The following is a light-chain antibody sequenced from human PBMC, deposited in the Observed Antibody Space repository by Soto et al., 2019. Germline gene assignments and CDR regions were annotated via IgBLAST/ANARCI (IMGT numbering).Light chain of an antibody. J-gene: IGKJ1*01. CDR2: AAS. Sequence: DIQMTQSPSSLSASVGDRVTITCRASQSISSSLNWYQQKPGKAPKLLIYAASSLQSGVPSRFSGSGSGTDFTLTISSLQPEDFATYYCQQSYNTPQTFGQATKVEI. V-gene: IGKV1-39*01. CDR3: QQSYNTPQT. CDR1: QSISSS.